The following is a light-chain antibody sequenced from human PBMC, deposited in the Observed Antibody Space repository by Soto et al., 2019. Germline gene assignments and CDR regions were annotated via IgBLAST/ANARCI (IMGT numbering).Light chain of an antibody. V-gene: IGKV3-20*01. CDR1: QGIGDT. J-gene: IGKJ1*01. CDR3: QQYESWT. CDR2: DAS. Sequence: EVVMRQSPATLSVSPGEGATLSCRASQGIGDTLAWYQHKPGQTPRLLIYDASSRATGIPDRFSGSGSGTDFTLTISRLEPEDFAVYYCQQYESWTFGQGTKVDIK.